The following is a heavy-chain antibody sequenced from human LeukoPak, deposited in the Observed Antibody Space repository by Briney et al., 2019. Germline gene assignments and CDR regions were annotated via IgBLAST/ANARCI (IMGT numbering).Heavy chain of an antibody. D-gene: IGHD1-26*01. CDR3: ARDRVVGATTPGYYFDY. Sequence: RASVKVSCKASGGTFSSYAISWVRQAPGQELEWMGRIIPILGIANYAQKFQGRVTITADKSTSTAYMELSSLRSEDTAVYYCARDRVVGATTPGYYFDYWGQGTLVTVSS. J-gene: IGHJ4*02. CDR2: IIPILGIA. CDR1: GGTFSSYA. V-gene: IGHV1-69*04.